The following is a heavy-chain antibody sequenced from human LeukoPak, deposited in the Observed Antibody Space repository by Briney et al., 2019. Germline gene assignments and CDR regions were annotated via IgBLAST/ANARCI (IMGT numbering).Heavy chain of an antibody. J-gene: IGHJ5*02. CDR3: ARDPSNTSGWKTWFDT. V-gene: IGHV1-18*01. CDR2: ISSYNGDT. CDR1: GYPFTKFG. D-gene: IGHD6-19*01. Sequence: ASVKVSCKASGYPFTKFGISWVRQAPGQGLEWMGWISSYNGDTNYAQKFQGRVTLTTDTPTTTVYMELRSLRSDATAVYYCARDPSNTSGWKTWFDTWGQGTPVTVSS.